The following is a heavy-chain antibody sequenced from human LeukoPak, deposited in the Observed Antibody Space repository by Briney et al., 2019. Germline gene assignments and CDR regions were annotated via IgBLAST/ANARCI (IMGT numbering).Heavy chain of an antibody. D-gene: IGHD1-26*01. Sequence: NTSETLSLTCTVSGGSISSGGYYWSWIRQHPGKGLEWIGYIYYSGTTKYNPSMHSRVTISVDTSKNQFSLKLSSVTAADTAVYYCARHLSGGTYPLDYWGQGTLVTVSS. CDR2: IYYSGTT. J-gene: IGHJ4*02. V-gene: IGHV4-61*08. CDR1: GGSISSGGYY. CDR3: ARHLSGGTYPLDY.